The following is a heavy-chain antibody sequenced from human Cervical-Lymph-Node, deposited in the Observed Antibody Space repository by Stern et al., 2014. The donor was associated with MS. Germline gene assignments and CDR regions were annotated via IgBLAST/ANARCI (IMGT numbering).Heavy chain of an antibody. D-gene: IGHD6-13*01. Sequence: VQLVESGAEVKKPGSSVKVSCKASGGTFSSYAISWVRQAPGQGLEWMGGIIPIFRTPNYAQTVQGRVTITADDSTSTPYMELRSLRSEDTAVYYCARDRMSIAAAGTNWFAPWGQGTLVTVSS. CDR3: ARDRMSIAAAGTNWFAP. CDR2: IIPIFRTP. V-gene: IGHV1-69*01. CDR1: GGTFSSYA. J-gene: IGHJ5*02.